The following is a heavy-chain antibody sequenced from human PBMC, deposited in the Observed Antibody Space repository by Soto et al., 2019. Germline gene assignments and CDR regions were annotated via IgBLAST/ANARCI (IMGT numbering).Heavy chain of an antibody. CDR1: GFTFSSYA. Sequence: PGGSLRLSCAASGFTFSSYAMSWVRQAPGKGLEWVSAISGSGGSTYYADSVKGRFTISRDNSKNTLYLQMNSLRAEDTAVYYCAKFTRWDRSGYYYYFDYWGQGTLVPASP. V-gene: IGHV3-23*01. CDR2: ISGSGGST. D-gene: IGHD3-22*01. CDR3: AKFTRWDRSGYYYYFDY. J-gene: IGHJ4*02.